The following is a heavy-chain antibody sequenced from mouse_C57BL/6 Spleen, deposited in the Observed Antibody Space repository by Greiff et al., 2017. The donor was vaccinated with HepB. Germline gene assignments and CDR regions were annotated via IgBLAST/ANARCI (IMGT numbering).Heavy chain of an antibody. J-gene: IGHJ2*01. V-gene: IGHV5-9-1*02. Sequence: EVKVEESGEGLVKPGGSLKLSCAASGFTFSSYAMSWVRQTPEKRLEWVAYISSGGDYIYYADTVKGRFTISRDNARNTLYLQMSSLKSEDTAMYYCTRVGTTVVADYWGQGTTLTVSS. D-gene: IGHD1-1*01. CDR1: GFTFSSYA. CDR2: ISSGGDYI. CDR3: TRVGTTVVADY.